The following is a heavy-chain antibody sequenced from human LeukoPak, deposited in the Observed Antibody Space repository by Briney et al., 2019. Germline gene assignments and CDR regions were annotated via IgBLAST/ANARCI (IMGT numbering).Heavy chain of an antibody. CDR2: ISYDGSNK. CDR1: GFTFSSYA. CDR3: ARDHASLY. J-gene: IGHJ4*02. V-gene: IGHV3-30-3*01. Sequence: GRSLRLSCAASGFTFSSYALHWVRQAPGKGLEWVAVISYDGSNKYYADSVKGRFTISRDNSKNTLYLQMNSLRAEDTAVYYCARDHASLYWGQGTLVTVSS.